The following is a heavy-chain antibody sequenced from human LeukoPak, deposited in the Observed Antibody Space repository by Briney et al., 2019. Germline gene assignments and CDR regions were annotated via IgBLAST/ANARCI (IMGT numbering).Heavy chain of an antibody. D-gene: IGHD3-22*01. CDR2: ISGSGGST. CDR1: GFTFSSYA. Sequence: GGSLRLSCAASGFTFSSYAMSWVRQAPGKGLEWVSAISGSGGSTYYADSVKGRFTISRDNSKNTLYLQMNSLRAEDTAVYYCAKAYYNDRSGYPLDYWGQGTLVTVPS. CDR3: AKAYYNDRSGYPLDY. V-gene: IGHV3-23*01. J-gene: IGHJ4*02.